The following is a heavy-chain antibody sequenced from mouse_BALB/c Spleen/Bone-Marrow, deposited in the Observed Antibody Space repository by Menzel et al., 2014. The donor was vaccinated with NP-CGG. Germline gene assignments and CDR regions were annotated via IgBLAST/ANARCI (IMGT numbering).Heavy chain of an antibody. D-gene: IGHD2-1*01. CDR2: ISNGGGST. V-gene: IGHV5-12-2*01. J-gene: IGHJ2*01. CDR1: GFTFSSYT. Sequence: EVMLVESGGGLVQPGGSLKLSCAASGFTFSSYTMPWVRRTPEKRLEWVAYISNGGGSTYYPDTVKGRFTISRDNAKNTLYLQMSSLKSEDTAMYYCARQIYFPYFDYWGQGTTLTVSS. CDR3: ARQIYFPYFDY.